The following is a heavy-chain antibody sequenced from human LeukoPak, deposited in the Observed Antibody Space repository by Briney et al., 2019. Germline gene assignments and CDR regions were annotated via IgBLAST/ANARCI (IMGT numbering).Heavy chain of an antibody. CDR1: GGSISSYY. D-gene: IGHD3-3*01. CDR3: ARRPIFGVVQYAFDI. J-gene: IGHJ3*02. Sequence: PSETLSLTCTVSGGSISSYYWSWIRQPPGKGLEWIGYIYYSGSTNYNPSLKSRVTISVDTSKNQFSLKLSSVTAADTAVYYCARRPIFGVVQYAFDIWGQGTMVTVSS. CDR2: IYYSGST. V-gene: IGHV4-59*08.